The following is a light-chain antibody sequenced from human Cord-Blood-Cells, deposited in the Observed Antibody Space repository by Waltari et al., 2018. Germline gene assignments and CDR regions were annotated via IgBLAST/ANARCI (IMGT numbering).Light chain of an antibody. Sequence: QSALTQPAYVSGPPGQSITISCPGTSRDVGSYNLVSCYQQHPGKAPKLMIYEGIKRPSGVSNRFSGSKSGNTASLTISGLQAEDEADYYCCSYAGSSTFVVFGGGTKLTVI. J-gene: IGLJ2*01. CDR2: EGI. CDR3: CSYAGSSTFVV. CDR1: SRDVGSYNL. V-gene: IGLV2-23*03.